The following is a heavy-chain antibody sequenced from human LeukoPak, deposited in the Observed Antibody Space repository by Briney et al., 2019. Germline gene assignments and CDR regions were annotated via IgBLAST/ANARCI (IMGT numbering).Heavy chain of an antibody. CDR3: ARVGPHSYDSSGYDLAFDI. CDR2: IIPIFGTA. D-gene: IGHD3-22*01. CDR1: GGTFTIYA. J-gene: IGHJ3*02. Sequence: SVTVSFKSSGGTFTIYAISWVRHAPGQGLEWMGGIIPIFGTANYAQKFQGRVTITADESTSTAYMELSSLRSEDTAVYYCARVGPHSYDSSGYDLAFDIWGQGTMVTVSS. V-gene: IGHV1-69*01.